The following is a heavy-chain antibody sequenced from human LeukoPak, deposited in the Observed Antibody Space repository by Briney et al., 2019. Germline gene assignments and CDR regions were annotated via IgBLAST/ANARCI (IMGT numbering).Heavy chain of an antibody. CDR3: ARRPADHIAARPKFFDY. D-gene: IGHD6-6*01. CDR2: IYPGDSDT. CDR1: GYSFTSYW. J-gene: IGHJ4*02. Sequence: KPGESLKISCKGSGYSFTSYWIGWVRQMPGKGLEWMGIIYPGDSDTRYSPSFQGQVTISADKSISTAYLQWSSLKASDTAMYYCARRPADHIAARPKFFDYWGQGTLVTISS. V-gene: IGHV5-51*01.